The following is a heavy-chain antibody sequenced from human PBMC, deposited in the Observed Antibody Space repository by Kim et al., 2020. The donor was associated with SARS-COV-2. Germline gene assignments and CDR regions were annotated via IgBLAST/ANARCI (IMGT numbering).Heavy chain of an antibody. CDR3: ARGTCGGDCYSAYEYFQH. CDR1: GYTFTSYY. J-gene: IGHJ1*01. D-gene: IGHD2-21*02. Sequence: ASVKVSCKASGYTFTSYYMHWVRQAPGQGLEWMGIINPSGGSTSYAQKFQGRVTMTRDTSTSTVYMELSSLRSEDTAVYYCARGTCGGDCYSAYEYFQHWGQGTLVTVSS. CDR2: INPSGGST. V-gene: IGHV1-46*01.